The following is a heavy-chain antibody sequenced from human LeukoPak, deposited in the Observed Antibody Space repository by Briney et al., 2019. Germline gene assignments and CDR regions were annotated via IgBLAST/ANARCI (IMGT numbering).Heavy chain of an antibody. CDR3: ARPISGYYYAFDH. J-gene: IGHJ4*02. Sequence: GASVTVSCKASGYTFTSYDINWVRQAPGQGLEWMGWMNPNSGNTGYAQKFQGRVTMTRNTSMSTAYMELSSLRSEDTAVYYCARPISGYYYAFDHWGQGTLVTVSS. CDR1: GYTFTSYD. D-gene: IGHD3-22*01. CDR2: MNPNSGNT. V-gene: IGHV1-8*01.